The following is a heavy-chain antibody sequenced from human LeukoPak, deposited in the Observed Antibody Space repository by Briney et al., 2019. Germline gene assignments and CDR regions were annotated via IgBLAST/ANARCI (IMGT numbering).Heavy chain of an antibody. CDR1: GGSFRGYY. J-gene: IGHJ4*02. Sequence: PSETLPLTCAVYGGSFRGYYWSWIRQPPGKGLEWIGEINHSGSTNYNPSLKSRVTISVDTSKNQFSLKLSSVTAADTAVYYCARQLGYCSSTSCHKEIDYWGQGTLVTVSS. D-gene: IGHD2-2*01. V-gene: IGHV4-34*01. CDR2: INHSGST. CDR3: ARQLGYCSSTSCHKEIDY.